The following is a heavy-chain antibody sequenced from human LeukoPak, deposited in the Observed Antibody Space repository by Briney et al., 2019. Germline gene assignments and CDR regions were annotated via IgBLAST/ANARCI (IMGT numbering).Heavy chain of an antibody. J-gene: IGHJ4*02. CDR1: GYTFTSYG. D-gene: IGHD3-3*01. CDR3: TRDRTPVRFLGWLPSYYFDY. V-gene: IGHV1-18*01. CDR2: ISAYNGNT. Sequence: ASVKVSCKASGYTFTSYGISWVRQAPGQGLEWMGWISAYNGNTNYAQKLQGRVTMTTDISTSTAYMELRSLRSDDTAVYFCTRDRTPVRFLGWLPSYYFDYWGQGTLVTVSS.